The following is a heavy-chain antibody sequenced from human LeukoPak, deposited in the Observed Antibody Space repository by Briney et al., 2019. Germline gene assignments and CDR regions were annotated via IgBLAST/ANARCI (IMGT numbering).Heavy chain of an antibody. CDR1: GGSFSGYY. V-gene: IGHV4-34*01. CDR2: INHSGST. CDR3: ARWSSIAVAGYYYYGMDV. Sequence: SETLSLTCAVYGGSFSGYYWSWIRQPPGKGLEWIGEINHSGSTNYNPSLKSRVTISVDTSKNQFSLKLSSVTAADTAVYYCARWSSIAVAGYYYYGMDVWGKGTTVTVSS. J-gene: IGHJ6*04. D-gene: IGHD6-19*01.